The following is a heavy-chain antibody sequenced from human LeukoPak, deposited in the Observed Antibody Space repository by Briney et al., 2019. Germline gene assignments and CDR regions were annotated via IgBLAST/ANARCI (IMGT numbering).Heavy chain of an antibody. Sequence: PGGSLRLSCAASGLTFSDHFLDWVRQAPGKGLEWVGRSRNKADSYTTEYAASVKGRFTISRDDSKNSVYLQMNSLKTEDTAVYYCATFFGYDFGYGGQGTLVTVSA. CDR3: ATFFGYDFGY. CDR2: SRNKADSYTT. CDR1: GLTFSDHF. V-gene: IGHV3-72*01. D-gene: IGHD5-12*01. J-gene: IGHJ4*02.